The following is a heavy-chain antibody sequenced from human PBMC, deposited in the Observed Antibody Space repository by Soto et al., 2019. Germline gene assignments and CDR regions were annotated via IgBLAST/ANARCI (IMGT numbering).Heavy chain of an antibody. V-gene: IGHV4-59*01. D-gene: IGHD3-10*01. Sequence: PSETLSLTCTVSGGSISRYYWNWIRQTTGKGLEWIGYIYYSGSTNYNPSLKSRVTISVDTSKNQFSLKLSSVTAADTAVYYCARDPGSGSYYGWFDPWGQGTLVSVSS. J-gene: IGHJ5*02. CDR2: IYYSGST. CDR1: GGSISRYY. CDR3: ARDPGSGSYYGWFDP.